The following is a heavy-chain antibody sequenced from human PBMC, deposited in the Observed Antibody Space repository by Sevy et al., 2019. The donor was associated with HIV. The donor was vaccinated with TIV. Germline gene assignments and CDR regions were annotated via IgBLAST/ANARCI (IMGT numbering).Heavy chain of an antibody. Sequence: ASVKVSCKASGYTFTGYYMHWVRQAPGQGLEWMGRINPNSGGTNYAQKFQGRVTMTRDTSISTAYMELSRLRSDDTAVYYCARIRLYGSGSPDAFDIWGQGTMVTVSS. V-gene: IGHV1-2*06. J-gene: IGHJ3*02. CDR3: ARIRLYGSGSPDAFDI. D-gene: IGHD3-10*01. CDR1: GYTFTGYY. CDR2: INPNSGGT.